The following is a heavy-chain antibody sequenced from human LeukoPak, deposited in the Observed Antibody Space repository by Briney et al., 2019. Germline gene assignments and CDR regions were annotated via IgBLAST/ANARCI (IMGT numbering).Heavy chain of an antibody. J-gene: IGHJ4*02. Sequence: QSGGSLRLSCAASGFTFSSYWMSWVRQAPGKGLEWVANIKQDGSEKYYVDSVKGRFTISRDNAKNSVFLQMDNLTPDDTAVYYCARAVDLADYWGQGTLVTVSS. CDR2: IKQDGSEK. CDR3: ARAVDLADY. V-gene: IGHV3-7*01. CDR1: GFTFSSYW.